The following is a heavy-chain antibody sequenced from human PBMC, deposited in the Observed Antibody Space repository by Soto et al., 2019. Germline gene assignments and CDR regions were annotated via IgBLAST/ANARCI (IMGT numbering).Heavy chain of an antibody. Sequence: SETLSLTCAFSGVSISSGAYSWSLIRQPPGKGLEWIGYIFHSGTTYYNPSLQSRVTISVDTSKNQFSLKLSSVTAADTAVYYCASGGSGSYYTYYYYGMDVWGQGTTVT. J-gene: IGHJ6*02. D-gene: IGHD3-10*01. CDR1: GVSISSGAYS. V-gene: IGHV4-30-2*01. CDR2: IFHSGTT. CDR3: ASGGSGSYYTYYYYGMDV.